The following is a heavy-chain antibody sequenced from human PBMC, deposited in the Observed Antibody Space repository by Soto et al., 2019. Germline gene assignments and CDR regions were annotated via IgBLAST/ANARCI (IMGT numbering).Heavy chain of an antibody. Sequence: EVQLLESGGGLVQPGGSLRLSCAASGFTFSSYAMSWVRQAPGKGLEWVSAISGSGGSTYYADSVKGRFTISRDNSKNTLYLQMNSLRAEDTAVYYCAKARRGYFDWSQKSDAFDIWGQGTMVTASS. CDR3: AKARRGYFDWSQKSDAFDI. CDR2: ISGSGGST. D-gene: IGHD3-9*01. CDR1: GFTFSSYA. V-gene: IGHV3-23*01. J-gene: IGHJ3*02.